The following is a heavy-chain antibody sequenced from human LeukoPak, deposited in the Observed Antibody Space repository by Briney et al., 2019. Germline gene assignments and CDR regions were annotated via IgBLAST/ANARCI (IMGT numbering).Heavy chain of an antibody. CDR1: GGSFRGYY. J-gene: IGHJ4*02. D-gene: IGHD3-22*01. CDR3: ARGYDSGGYYAYFDY. V-gene: IGHV4-34*12. Sequence: NPSETLSLTCTVYGGSFRGYYWTWIRQSPGKGLQWIGEVIHSGATNYNPSLTSRLIISVDTSRNQFSLKLSSVTAVDTAVYYCARGYDSGGYYAYFDYWGQGALVTVSS. CDR2: VIHSGAT.